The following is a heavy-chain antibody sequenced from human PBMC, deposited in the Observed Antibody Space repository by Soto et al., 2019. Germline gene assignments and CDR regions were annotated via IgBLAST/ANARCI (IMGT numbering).Heavy chain of an antibody. CDR3: ARYQYVFRSRSYYYAMEV. V-gene: IGHV4-61*01. D-gene: IGHD3-3*01. Sequence: PSETLSLTCTVSGGSVSSESHYWSWIRQTPGKGLARPGYIYYTGSTNYNPSLKGRVTMSVDTSRDQVSLRLRSVTRADTAVYYCARYQYVFRSRSYYYAMEVWGQGIKVTVS. J-gene: IGHJ6*02. CDR1: GGSVSSESHY. CDR2: IYYTGST.